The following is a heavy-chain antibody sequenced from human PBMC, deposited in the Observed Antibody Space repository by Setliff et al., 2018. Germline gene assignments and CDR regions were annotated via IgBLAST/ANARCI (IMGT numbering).Heavy chain of an antibody. J-gene: IGHJ4*02. Sequence: SETLSLTCTVSGGSSSSHYWSWIRQPPGKGLEWIGYIHYSGTTNYNPSLKSRVTISVDTSKNQFSLKVFSVTAADTAVYYCARGRNVAARLLDSWGQGTLVTVSS. CDR1: GGSSSSHY. CDR2: IHYSGTT. CDR3: ARGRNVAARLLDS. D-gene: IGHD6-6*01. V-gene: IGHV4-59*11.